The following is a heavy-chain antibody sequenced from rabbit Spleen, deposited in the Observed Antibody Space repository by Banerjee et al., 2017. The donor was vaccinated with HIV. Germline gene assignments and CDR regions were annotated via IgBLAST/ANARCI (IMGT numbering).Heavy chain of an antibody. V-gene: IGHV1S45*01. J-gene: IGHJ3*01. CDR1: GFSFSYSYW. D-gene: IGHD1-1*01. Sequence: QEQLEESGGDLVKPEGSLTLTCTASGFSFSYSYWICWVRQAPGKGLEWIACINTATGKPVYATWAKGRFTISTTSSTTVTLQMTSLTAADTAKYFCARDLVAVIGWNFRLWGQGTLVTVS. CDR2: INTATGKP. CDR3: ARDLVAVIGWNFRL.